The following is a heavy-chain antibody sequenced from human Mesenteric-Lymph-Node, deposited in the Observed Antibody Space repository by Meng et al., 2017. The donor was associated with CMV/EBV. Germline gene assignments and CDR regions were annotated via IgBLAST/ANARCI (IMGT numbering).Heavy chain of an antibody. CDR3: ARGDTIFGVVITPPLYFDY. J-gene: IGHJ4*02. V-gene: IGHV4-34*01. CDR2: INHSGST. Sequence: SICQWGWIRQPPGKGLEWIGEINHSGSTNYNPSLKSRVTISVDTSKNQFSLKLSSVTAADSAVYYCARGDTIFGVVITPPLYFDYWGQGTLVTVSS. CDR1: SICQ. D-gene: IGHD3-3*01.